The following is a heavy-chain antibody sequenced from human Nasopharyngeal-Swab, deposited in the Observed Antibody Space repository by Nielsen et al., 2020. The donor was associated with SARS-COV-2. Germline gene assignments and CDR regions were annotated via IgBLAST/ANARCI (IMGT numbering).Heavy chain of an antibody. CDR1: GFTFSSYS. CDR3: RVVVTATDFDY. D-gene: IGHD2-21*02. V-gene: IGHV3-72*01. J-gene: IGHJ4*02. Sequence: GESLKISCAASGFTFSSYSMNWVRQAPGKGLEWVGRTRNKANSYTTEYAASVKGRFTISRDDSKNSLYLQMNSLKTEDTAVYYCRVVVTATDFDYWGQGTLVTVSS. CDR2: TRNKANSYTT.